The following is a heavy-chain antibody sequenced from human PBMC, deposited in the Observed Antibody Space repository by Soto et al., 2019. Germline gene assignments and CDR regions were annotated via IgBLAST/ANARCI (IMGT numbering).Heavy chain of an antibody. Sequence: PSETLSLTCTVSGGSISSGGYYWSWIRQHPGKGLEWIGYIYYSGSTYYNPSLKSRVTISVDTSKNQFSLKLSSVTAADTAVYYCARIAVAAITLEEYGMDVWGQGTTVTVSS. D-gene: IGHD2-15*01. CDR3: ARIAVAAITLEEYGMDV. V-gene: IGHV4-31*03. CDR1: GGSISSGGYY. CDR2: IYYSGST. J-gene: IGHJ6*02.